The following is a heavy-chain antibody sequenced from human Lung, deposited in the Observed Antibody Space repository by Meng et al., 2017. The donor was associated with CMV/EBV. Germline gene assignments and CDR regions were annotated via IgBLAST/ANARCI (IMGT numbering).Heavy chain of an antibody. CDR1: GITFNTYS. J-gene: IGHJ4*02. D-gene: IGHD6-19*01. V-gene: IGHV3-21*01. CDR3: ATESPGFSSSFDN. Sequence: EVQLVESGGGVVKPGGSLRLSCSASGITFNTYSMNWVRQPPGKGLEWVATISSRSTYIYYADLGKGRFTISRDNVQNFLYLQMNSLSAEDTAVYYCATESPGFSSSFDNWGQGTLVTVSS. CDR2: ISSRSTYI.